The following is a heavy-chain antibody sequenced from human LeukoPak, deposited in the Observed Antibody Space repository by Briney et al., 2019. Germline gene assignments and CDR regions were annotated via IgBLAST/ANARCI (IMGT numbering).Heavy chain of an antibody. D-gene: IGHD2-21*01. V-gene: IGHV3-23*01. CDR3: AKAPVTTCRGAYCYPFDY. Sequence: GSLRLSCAASGFTLSSYAMSWVRQAPGKGLEWVSAISDSGNTYHADSVKGRLTISRDSSKNTLFLQMNRLRPEDAAVYYCAKAPVTTCRGAYCYPFDYWGQGTLVTVSS. CDR2: ISDSGNT. CDR1: GFTLSSYA. J-gene: IGHJ4*02.